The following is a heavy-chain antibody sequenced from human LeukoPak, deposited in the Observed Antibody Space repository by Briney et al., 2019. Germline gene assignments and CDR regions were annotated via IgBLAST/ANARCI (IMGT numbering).Heavy chain of an antibody. Sequence: SETLSLTCTVSGGSISSISYYWGWIRQPPGKGLEWIGYIYYSGGTYYNPSLKSRVTISVDTSKNQFSLKLSSVTAADTAVYYCARFYCGGDCYSGYFNYGGQGTLVTVSS. CDR3: ARFYCGGDCYSGYFNY. V-gene: IGHV4-39*01. CDR1: GGSISSISYY. D-gene: IGHD2-21*02. CDR2: IYYSGGT. J-gene: IGHJ4*02.